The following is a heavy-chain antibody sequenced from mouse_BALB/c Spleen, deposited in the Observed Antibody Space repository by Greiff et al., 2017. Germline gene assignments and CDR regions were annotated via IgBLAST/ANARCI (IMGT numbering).Heavy chain of an antibody. Sequence: VQLQQPGAELVMPGASVKMSCKASGYTFTDYWMHWVKQRPGQGLEWIGAIDTSDSYTSYNQKFKGKATLTVDESSSTAYMQLSSLTSEDSAVYYCARCYYGSSYEGLDYWGQGTTLTVSS. D-gene: IGHD1-1*01. CDR2: IDTSDSYT. CDR3: ARCYYGSSYEGLDY. CDR1: GYTFTDYW. J-gene: IGHJ2*01. V-gene: IGHV1-69*01.